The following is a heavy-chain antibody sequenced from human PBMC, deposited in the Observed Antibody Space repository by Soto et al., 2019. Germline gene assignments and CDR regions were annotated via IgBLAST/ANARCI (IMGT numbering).Heavy chain of an antibody. CDR1: GGSISSYY. V-gene: IGHV4-59*01. D-gene: IGHD3-22*01. CDR3: AREYNYDSSGIGFDS. J-gene: IGHJ4*02. CDR2: IYYSGST. Sequence: SETLSLTCTVSGGSISSYYWSWIRQPPGKGLEWIGYIYYSGSTNYNPSLKSRVTISVDTSKNQFSLKLSSVTAADTAVYYCAREYNYDSSGIGFDSWGQGTLVTVSS.